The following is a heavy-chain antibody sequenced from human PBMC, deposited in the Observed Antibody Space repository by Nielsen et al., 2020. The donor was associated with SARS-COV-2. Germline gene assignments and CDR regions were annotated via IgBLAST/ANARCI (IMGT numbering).Heavy chain of an antibody. J-gene: IGHJ3*02. CDR3: AVSRITMIVVLRAFDI. Sequence: ASVKVSCKASGYTFTSYAMHWVRQAPGQRLEWMGWINAGNGNTKYSQKFQGRVTMTRDTSTSTVYMELSSLRSEDTAVYYCAVSRITMIVVLRAFDIWGQGTMVTVSS. CDR2: INAGNGNT. CDR1: GYTFTSYA. V-gene: IGHV1-3*01. D-gene: IGHD3-22*01.